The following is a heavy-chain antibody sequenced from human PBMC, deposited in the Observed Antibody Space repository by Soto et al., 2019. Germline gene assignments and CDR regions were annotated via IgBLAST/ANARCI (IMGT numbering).Heavy chain of an antibody. J-gene: IGHJ4*02. CDR1: GGTFSSYT. Sequence: QVQLVQSGAEVKKPGSSVKVSCKASGGTFSSYTISWVRQAPGQGLEWMGRIIPILGIANYAQKFQGRVTITADKHPSTAYMERSSLRADDTAVYYCAVPLPYDDYVWGSYRLDYWGPGTLVTVSS. V-gene: IGHV1-69*02. D-gene: IGHD3-16*02. CDR2: IIPILGIA. CDR3: AVPLPYDDYVWGSYRLDY.